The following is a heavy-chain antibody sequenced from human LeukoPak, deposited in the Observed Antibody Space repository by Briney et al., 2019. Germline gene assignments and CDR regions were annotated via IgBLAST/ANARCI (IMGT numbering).Heavy chain of an antibody. CDR2: FYSDGNT. Sequence: GGSLRLSCAASGFTVITNDMTWVRQAPGKGREWVSVFYSDGNTKYADSVQGRFTISRDNSKNTLYLEMNSLSPDDTAVYYCARGVEPLAANTLAYWGQGTLVTVSS. CDR3: ARGVEPLAANTLAY. CDR1: GFTVITND. D-gene: IGHD1-14*01. V-gene: IGHV3-53*01. J-gene: IGHJ4*02.